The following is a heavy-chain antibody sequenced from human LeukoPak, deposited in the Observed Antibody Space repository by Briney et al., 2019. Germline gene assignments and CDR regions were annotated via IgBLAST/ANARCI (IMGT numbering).Heavy chain of an antibody. V-gene: IGHV1-2*02. CDR3: ASEAYCSGGRCSVQRVAS. CDR1: AYAFTVYY. CDR2: VDSKNSDT. J-gene: IGHJ4*02. D-gene: IGHD2-15*01. Sequence: ASVKLSRYASAYAFTVYYIHMERQPPGQGLERMGGVDSKNSDTMYAQKFQRRLIITRDTSIGIAYMELRSRISDDTAVYYCASEAYCSGGRCSVQRVASWGQGTPVTVSS.